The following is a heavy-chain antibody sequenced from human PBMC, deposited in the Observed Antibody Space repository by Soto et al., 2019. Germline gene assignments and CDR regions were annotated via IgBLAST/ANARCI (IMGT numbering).Heavy chain of an antibody. CDR2: MNPGRGKT. V-gene: IGHV1-8*02. CDR3: ARMASAGTLTWFDP. Sequence: QVQVVQSGAEVKEPGASVRVSCKASGYTFINFDISWVRQAAGQGLEWLGWMNPGRGKTGYTSKYQGRVAMTRDVSTGTSQLELSSLTSDDTDVYYCARMASAGTLTWFDPWGQGKLVTVSS. D-gene: IGHD6-13*01. J-gene: IGHJ5*02. CDR1: GYTFINFD.